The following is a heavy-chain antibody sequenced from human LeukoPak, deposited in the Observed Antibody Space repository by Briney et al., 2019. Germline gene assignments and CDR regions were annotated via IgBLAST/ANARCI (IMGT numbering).Heavy chain of an antibody. D-gene: IGHD1-26*01. V-gene: IGHV4-34*01. Sequence: SETLSLTCALYGGSFSGYFWTCIRHPPGKGLEWIGEINHSGNTNYNPSLKSRVTISVDTSKKQFSLKLTSVTAADTAVYYCALWSRGNDAFDIWGQGTMVTVSS. CDR2: INHSGNT. CDR3: ALWSRGNDAFDI. J-gene: IGHJ3*02. CDR1: GGSFSGYF.